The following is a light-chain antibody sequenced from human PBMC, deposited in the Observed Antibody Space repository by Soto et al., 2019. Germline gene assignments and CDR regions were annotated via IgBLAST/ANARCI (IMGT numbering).Light chain of an antibody. V-gene: IGKV3-20*01. CDR3: QQYGGSPIT. J-gene: IGKJ5*01. CDR2: GAS. CDR1: QSVSSSY. Sequence: ESVSTQSPGTLSLSPGERSTLSCMAIQSVSSSYLAWYQQKPGQAPRLLIYGASSRATGIPERFSGSGSGTDFTLTISRLEPEDFEVYYCQQYGGSPITFGLGTRLEIK.